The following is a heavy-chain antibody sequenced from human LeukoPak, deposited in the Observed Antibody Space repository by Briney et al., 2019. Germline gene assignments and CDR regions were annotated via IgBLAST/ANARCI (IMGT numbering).Heavy chain of an antibody. CDR1: GFTFSYYW. CDR2: INQDGSEK. V-gene: IGHV3-7*01. D-gene: IGHD3-10*01. Sequence: GGSLRLSCAASGFTFSYYWMSWVRQAPGKGLEWVANINQDGSEKYYVDSVKGRFTISRDNAKKSLILQMNSLRVEDTAVYYCARARGFDYWGQGTLVTVSS. J-gene: IGHJ4*02. CDR3: ARARGFDY.